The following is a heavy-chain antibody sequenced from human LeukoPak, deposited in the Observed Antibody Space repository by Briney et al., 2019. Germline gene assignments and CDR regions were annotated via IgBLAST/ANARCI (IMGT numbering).Heavy chain of an antibody. CDR3: ARGSNYYYDSSGYSYYFDY. J-gene: IGHJ4*02. CDR1: GYTFTSYG. CDR2: ISAYNGNT. D-gene: IGHD3-22*01. Sequence: GASVKVSCKASGYTFTSYGISWVRQAPGQGLEWMGWISAYNGNTNYAQKLQGRVTMTTDTSTSTAHMELRSLRSDDTAVYYCARGSNYYYDSSGYSYYFDYWGQGTLVTVSS. V-gene: IGHV1-18*01.